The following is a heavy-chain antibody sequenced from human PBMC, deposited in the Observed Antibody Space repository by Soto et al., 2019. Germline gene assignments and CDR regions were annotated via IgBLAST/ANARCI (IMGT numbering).Heavy chain of an antibody. CDR3: AKDHQIGPLVVPAAITSAFDI. V-gene: IGHV1-69*08. CDR2: IIPILGIA. J-gene: IGHJ3*02. CDR1: GGTFSSYT. D-gene: IGHD2-2*01. Sequence: QVQLVQSGAEVKKPGSSVKVSCKASGGTFSSYTISWVRQAPGQGLEWMGRIIPILGIANYAQKFQGRVTITADKSTSTAYMELSSLRSEDTAVYYCAKDHQIGPLVVPAAITSAFDIWGQGTMVTVSS.